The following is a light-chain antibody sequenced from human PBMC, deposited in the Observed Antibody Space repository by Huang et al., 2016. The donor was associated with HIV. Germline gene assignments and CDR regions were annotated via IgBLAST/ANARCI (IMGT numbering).Light chain of an antibody. Sequence: PGERATLSCRASLSVGNYLDWYQQRPGQAPRLLIYDASNRATGIPARFSVRGSGTDFTLTITSLEPEDLAVYYCQQRTHWPLLTFGGGTKVEIK. CDR1: LSVGNY. V-gene: IGKV3-11*01. CDR3: QQRTHWPLLT. CDR2: DAS. J-gene: IGKJ4*01.